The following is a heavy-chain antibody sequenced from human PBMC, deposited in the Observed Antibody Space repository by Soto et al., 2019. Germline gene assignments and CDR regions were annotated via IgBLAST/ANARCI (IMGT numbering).Heavy chain of an antibody. CDR2: ISYDGSNK. CDR1: GFTCSSYG. V-gene: IGHV3-30*18. J-gene: IGHJ4*02. Sequence: PGGSLRLSCAASGFTCSSYGMHWVRQAPGKGLEWVAVISYDGSNKYYADSVKGRFTISRDNSKNTLYLQMNSLRAEDTAVYYCAKGALSGSYHHFDYWGQGTLVTVSS. CDR3: AKGALSGSYHHFDY. D-gene: IGHD1-26*01.